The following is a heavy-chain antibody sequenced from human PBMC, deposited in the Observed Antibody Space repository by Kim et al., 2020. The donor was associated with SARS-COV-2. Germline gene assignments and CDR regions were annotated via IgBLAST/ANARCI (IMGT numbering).Heavy chain of an antibody. CDR2: ISPRESDT. V-gene: IGHV5-51*01. CDR1: GYSFTDNW. CDR3: ARLVTGMTH. D-gene: IGHD1-20*01. Sequence: GESLKISCQASGYSFTDNWIAWVRQMPGKGLQWMGSISPRESDTRYSPFFEGRVTISADKSSNTASLHWNRLTTSDTAIYYCARLVTGMTHWGQGTLVSVSS. J-gene: IGHJ1*01.